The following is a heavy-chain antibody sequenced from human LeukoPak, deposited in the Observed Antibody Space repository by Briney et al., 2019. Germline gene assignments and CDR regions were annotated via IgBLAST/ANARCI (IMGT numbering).Heavy chain of an antibody. D-gene: IGHD1-26*01. CDR3: ARGSGGSGANFDY. CDR2: TSYSGST. J-gene: IGHJ4*02. CDR1: GVSISSYY. V-gene: IGHV4-59*01. Sequence: SETLSLTCTVSGVSISSYYWSWIRQPPGRGLEWIAYTSYSGSTNYNPSLKSRVTISLDTSKNQFSLNLNSVTVADTAVYYCARGSGGSGANFDYWGQGTLVTVSS.